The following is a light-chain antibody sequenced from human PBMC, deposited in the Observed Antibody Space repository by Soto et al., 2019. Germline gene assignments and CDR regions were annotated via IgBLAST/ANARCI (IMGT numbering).Light chain of an antibody. CDR3: AVWDGSLSGRV. V-gene: IGLV1-47*01. CDR1: SSNIGAND. Sequence: QSVLTQPPSASGTPGQRVTISCSGSSSNIGANDVHWYQQIPGTAPNLLIYKTNQRPSGVPDRFSGSKSGTSASLAISGLRPEDEADYYCAVWDGSLSGRVFGGGTKLTVL. J-gene: IGLJ2*01. CDR2: KTN.